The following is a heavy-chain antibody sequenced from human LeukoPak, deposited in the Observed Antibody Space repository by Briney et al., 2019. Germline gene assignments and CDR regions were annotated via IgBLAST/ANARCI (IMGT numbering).Heavy chain of an antibody. J-gene: IGHJ4*02. Sequence: GASVKVSCKASGYTFTSYGISWVRQAPGQGLEWMGWISGYNGNAHYAQKVQGRVTMTTDTSTSTAYMELRSLRSDDTAVYYCARDREDIVVVVAATAFDYWGQGTLVTVSS. V-gene: IGHV1-18*01. CDR1: GYTFTSYG. CDR2: ISGYNGNA. D-gene: IGHD2-15*01. CDR3: ARDREDIVVVVAATAFDY.